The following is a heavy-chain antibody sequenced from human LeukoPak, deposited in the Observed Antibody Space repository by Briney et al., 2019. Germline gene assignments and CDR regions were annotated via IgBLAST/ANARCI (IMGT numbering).Heavy chain of an antibody. CDR1: GYTFTGYY. D-gene: IGHD6-6*01. CDR3: ARAGLAARRWFDP. J-gene: IGHJ5*02. CDR2: INPNSGGT. V-gene: IGHV1-2*02. Sequence: ASVKVSCKASGYTFTGYYMHWVRQAPGQGLEWMGWINPNSGGTNYAQKFQGRVTMTRDTSISTAYMELSRLRSGDTAVYYRARAGLAARRWFDPWGQGTLVTVSS.